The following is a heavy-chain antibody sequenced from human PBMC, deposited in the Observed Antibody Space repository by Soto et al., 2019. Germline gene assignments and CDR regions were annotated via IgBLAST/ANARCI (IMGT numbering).Heavy chain of an antibody. CDR1: GFTFSSYS. CDR3: ARAPASGGGSDFDI. V-gene: IGHV3-21*01. J-gene: IGHJ3*02. D-gene: IGHD3-3*01. CDR2: ISSSSSYI. Sequence: GGSLRLSCAASGFTFSSYSMNWVRQAPGKGLEWVSSISSSSSYIYYADSVKGRFTISRDNAKNSLYLQMNSLRAEDAAVYYCARAPASGGGSDFDIWGQGTMVTVSS.